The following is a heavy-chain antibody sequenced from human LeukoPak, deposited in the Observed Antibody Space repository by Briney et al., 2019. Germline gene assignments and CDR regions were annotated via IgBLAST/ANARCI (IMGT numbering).Heavy chain of an antibody. CDR3: AREPYSGYYYYGMDV. V-gene: IGHV3-53*01. J-gene: IGHJ6*02. D-gene: IGHD1-26*01. Sequence: PGGPLRLPLPAFGFFSSTNTINWAGQPQGRGREGVSVIYSGGSTYYADSVKGRFTISRDNSKNTLYLQMNNLRAEDTAVYYCAREPYSGYYYYGMDVWGQGTTVTVSS. CDR2: IYSGGST. CDR1: GFFSSTNT.